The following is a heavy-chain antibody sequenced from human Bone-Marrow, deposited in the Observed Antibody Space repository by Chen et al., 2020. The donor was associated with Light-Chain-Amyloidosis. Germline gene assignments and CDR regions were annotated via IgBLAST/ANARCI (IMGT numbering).Heavy chain of an antibody. CDR2: IYPDDSAA. D-gene: IGHD5-12*01. J-gene: IGHJ4*02. V-gene: IGHV5-51*01. CDR1: GYTFPNYW. Sequence: EVQLEQSGPEVKKPGESLKISCKGSGYTFPNYWIGWVRQMPGKGLEWMGVIYPDDSAARYSPSFEGKVTNTADKAITTAYLQWRSLKGSDTAMYYCAGRRDGYNFDYWGPGTLVTVSS. CDR3: AGRRDGYNFDY.